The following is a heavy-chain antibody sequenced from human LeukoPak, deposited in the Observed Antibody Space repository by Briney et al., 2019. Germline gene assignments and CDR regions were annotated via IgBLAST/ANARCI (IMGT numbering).Heavy chain of an antibody. J-gene: IGHJ4*02. V-gene: IGHV1-18*01. CDR1: GYTFTKYD. Sequence: ASVKVSCEASGYTFTKYDIHWVRQAPGQRLEWMGWISPYIGNTYYSQKLQGRVTMTTDTSTTTACMELRSLRSDDTGVYYCARFTPRLSREKFDYWGQGTLVTVSS. CDR2: ISPYIGNT. D-gene: IGHD3-3*02. CDR3: ARFTPRLSREKFDY.